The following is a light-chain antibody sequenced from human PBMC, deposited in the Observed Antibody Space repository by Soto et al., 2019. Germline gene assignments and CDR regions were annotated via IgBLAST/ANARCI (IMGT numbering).Light chain of an antibody. CDR2: EGS. V-gene: IGLV2-23*03. J-gene: IGLJ3*02. Sequence: QSALTHPASVSGSPVQSITISCTGTSSDVGSYNLVSWYQHHPGKAHTLIIYEGSKRPSGFANRFSGSTSGNTASLTISGLQAEAEAVYYCCSFAGRRTFELFGGGTKVTVL. CDR1: SSDVGSYNL. CDR3: CSFAGRRTFEL.